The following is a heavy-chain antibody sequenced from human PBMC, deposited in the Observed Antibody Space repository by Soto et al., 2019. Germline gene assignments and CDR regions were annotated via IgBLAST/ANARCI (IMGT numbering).Heavy chain of an antibody. D-gene: IGHD2-2*01. CDR3: ARFADYSIAASCYVFDP. J-gene: IGHJ5*02. CDR1: GDSISSSFW. Sequence: QVQLQESGPGLVKPSGTLSLTCAVSGDSISSSFWWSWLRQSPGKGLEWIGEIYHTGTTNYNPSRDSRVTRSADKSKNQLALNLTFLTVADTAVYYCARFADYSIAASCYVFDPWGQGILVTVSS. V-gene: IGHV4-4*02. CDR2: IYHTGTT.